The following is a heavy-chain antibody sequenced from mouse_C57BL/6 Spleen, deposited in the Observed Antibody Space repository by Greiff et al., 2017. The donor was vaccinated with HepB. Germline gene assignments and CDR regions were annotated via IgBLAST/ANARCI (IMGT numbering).Heavy chain of an antibody. CDR2: INYDGSST. CDR3: ARDRTTGGYFDV. Sequence: DVKLVESEGGLVQPGSSMKLSCTASGFTFSDYYMAWVRQVPEKGLEWVANINYDGSSTYYLDSLKSRFIISRDNAKNILYLQMSSLKSEDTATYYCARDRTTGGYFDVWGTGTTVTVSS. D-gene: IGHD1-1*01. CDR1: GFTFSDYY. V-gene: IGHV5-16*01. J-gene: IGHJ1*03.